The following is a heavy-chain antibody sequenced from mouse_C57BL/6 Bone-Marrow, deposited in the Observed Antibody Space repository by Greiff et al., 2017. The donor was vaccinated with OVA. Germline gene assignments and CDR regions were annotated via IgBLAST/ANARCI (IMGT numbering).Heavy chain of an antibody. V-gene: IGHV1-9*01. D-gene: IGHD1-1*01. CDR3: ARRYVVAPYCGTMDY. Sequence: VQLQQSGAELMKPGAFPKLSCKATGYTFTGYWIDWVKQRPGHGLEWIGEILPGSGSTNYNEKFKGKATLTADTSSNTAYMQLSSLTTEDSGIWGCARRYVVAPYCGTMDYWGQGTSVTVSS. CDR2: ILPGSGST. CDR1: GYTFTGYW. J-gene: IGHJ4*01.